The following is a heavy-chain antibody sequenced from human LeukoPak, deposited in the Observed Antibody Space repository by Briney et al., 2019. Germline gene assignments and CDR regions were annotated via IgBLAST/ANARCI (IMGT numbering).Heavy chain of an antibody. CDR1: GFTFDDYT. J-gene: IGHJ6*03. D-gene: IGHD3-10*01. V-gene: IGHV3-43*01. Sequence: TGGSLRLSCAASGFTFDDYTMHWVRQAPGKGLEWVSLISWDGGSTYYADSVKGRFTISRDNSKNSLYLQMNSLRTGDTALYYCAKAGYYYYYMDVWGKGTTVTVSS. CDR2: ISWDGGST. CDR3: AKAGYYYYYMDV.